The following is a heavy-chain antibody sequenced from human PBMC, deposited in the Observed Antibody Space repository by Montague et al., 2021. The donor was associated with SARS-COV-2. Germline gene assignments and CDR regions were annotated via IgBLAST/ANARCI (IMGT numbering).Heavy chain of an antibody. Sequence: SETLSLTCAVYGGSFSGCYWSWIRQPPEKGLEWIGEINQSGRTNNNPSLKSRVIISVDTSKNQFSLKLSSVTAADTAVYYCERGGSSVWGVTVSAELDYWGQGILGIVSS. CDR2: INQSGRT. CDR1: GGSFSGCY. V-gene: IGHV4-34*01. D-gene: IGHD3-10*01. J-gene: IGHJ4*02. CDR3: ERGGSSVWGVTVSAELDY.